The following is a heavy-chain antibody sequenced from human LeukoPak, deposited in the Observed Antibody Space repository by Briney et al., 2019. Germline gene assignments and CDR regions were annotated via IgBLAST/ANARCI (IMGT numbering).Heavy chain of an antibody. CDR3: AKSRKVAARPGSFDY. CDR1: GYSFTTYW. D-gene: IGHD6-6*01. J-gene: IGHJ4*02. V-gene: IGHV5-51*01. Sequence: GESLKISCQASGYSFTTYWIGWVRQMPGKGLEWMGIIYPGDSDTRYSPSFQGQVTISADKSISTAYLQWSSLKASDTAMYYCAKSRKVAARPGSFDYWGQGTLVTVSS. CDR2: IYPGDSDT.